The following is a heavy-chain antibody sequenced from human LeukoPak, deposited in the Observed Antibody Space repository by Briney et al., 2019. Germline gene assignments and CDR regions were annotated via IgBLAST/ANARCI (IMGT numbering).Heavy chain of an antibody. CDR1: GFPFVTYW. Sequence: GGSLRLSCAASGFPFVTYWMRWVRHAPGKGLVWVSHLNTDGSSPTYGDSAKGRFTVSRDNAKSTLFLQLNSLRVEDTAVYYCARGTAEAAGIDYWGQGTLVTVSS. J-gene: IGHJ4*02. D-gene: IGHD6-13*01. CDR3: ARGTAEAAGIDY. V-gene: IGHV3-74*01. CDR2: LNTDGSSP.